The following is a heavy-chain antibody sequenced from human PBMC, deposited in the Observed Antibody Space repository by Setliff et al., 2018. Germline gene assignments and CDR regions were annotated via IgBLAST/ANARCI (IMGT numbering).Heavy chain of an antibody. D-gene: IGHD6-6*01. Sequence: SETLSLTCTVSGDSIRSSRYYWGWIRQPPGKGLEWIGSIYSSGNTYYSPSLKRRVTISVDTTKNQFSLQLNSVTAADTAVYYCARDPSSAAARPGYWGQGTLVTVSS. CDR3: ARDPSSAAARPGY. V-gene: IGHV4-39*07. CDR1: GDSIRSSRYY. J-gene: IGHJ4*02. CDR2: IYSSGNT.